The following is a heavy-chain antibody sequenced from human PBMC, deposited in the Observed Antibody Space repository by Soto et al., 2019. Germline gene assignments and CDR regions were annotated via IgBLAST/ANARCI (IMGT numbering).Heavy chain of an antibody. J-gene: IGHJ4*02. Sequence: SLTCTVSGGSISSGGYYWSWIRQPPGKGLEWIGSIYYSGSTYYNPSLKSRVTISVDTSKNQFSLKLSSVTAADTAVYYCARRGSGSYSDYWGQGTLVTVSS. CDR3: ARRGSGSYSDY. D-gene: IGHD3-10*01. CDR1: GGSISSGGYY. CDR2: IYYSGST. V-gene: IGHV4-39*01.